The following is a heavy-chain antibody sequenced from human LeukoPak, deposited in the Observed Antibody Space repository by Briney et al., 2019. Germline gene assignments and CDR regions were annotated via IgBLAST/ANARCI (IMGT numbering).Heavy chain of an antibody. CDR1: GFTFSSYW. Sequence: GGSLRLSCAASGFTFSSYWMSWVRQAPGKGLEWVANIKQDGSEKYYVDSVKGRFTISRDNAKNSLYLQMNSLRAEDTAVYYCARHSPRGFVVVPAATYLDVWGKGTTVTVSS. CDR3: ARHSPRGFVVVPAATYLDV. D-gene: IGHD2-2*01. CDR2: IKQDGSEK. V-gene: IGHV3-7*01. J-gene: IGHJ6*03.